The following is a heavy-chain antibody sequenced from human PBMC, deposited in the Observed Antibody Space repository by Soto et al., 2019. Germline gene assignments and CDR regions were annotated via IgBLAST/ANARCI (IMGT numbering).Heavy chain of an antibody. CDR2: IHHNGGA. D-gene: IGHD4-17*01. Sequence: QVQLQQWGAGLLTPSETLSLTCAVYGGSFSGFYWSWIRQTPGKGLEWIGEIHHNGGAKYNLSLKGRVTISVDTSKNQLSLRLNSVTAADTAVYYCARGTSVTWASYWGQGTLVTVS. J-gene: IGHJ4*02. CDR1: GGSFSGFY. CDR3: ARGTSVTWASY. V-gene: IGHV4-34*01.